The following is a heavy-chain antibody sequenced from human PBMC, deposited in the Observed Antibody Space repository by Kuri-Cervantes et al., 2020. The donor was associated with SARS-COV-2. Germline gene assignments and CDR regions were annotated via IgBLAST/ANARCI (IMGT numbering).Heavy chain of an antibody. J-gene: IGHJ5*02. CDR2: IYSGGST. CDR1: GFTFSSYS. D-gene: IGHD2-2*02. Sequence: GGSLRLSCAASGFTFSSYSMNWVRQAPGKGLEWVSVIYSGGSTYYADSVKGRFTISRDNAKNSLYLQMNCLRAEDTAVYYCARELAVLSVPAAIFEGGPDWFDPWGQGTLVTVSS. CDR3: ARELAVLSVPAAIFEGGPDWFDP. V-gene: IGHV3-66*01.